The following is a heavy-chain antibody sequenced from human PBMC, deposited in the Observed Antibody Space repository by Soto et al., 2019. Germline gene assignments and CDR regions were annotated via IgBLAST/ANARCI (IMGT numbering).Heavy chain of an antibody. Sequence: ASVKVSCKASGYTFTGYDMHWVREAPGQGLEWMGWINPNSGGTNYAQKFQGWVTMTRDTSISTAYMELSRLRSDDTAVYYCARATTVKGYYYYYGMDVWGQGTTVTVSS. CDR1: GYTFTGYD. V-gene: IGHV1-2*04. D-gene: IGHD4-17*01. CDR2: INPNSGGT. J-gene: IGHJ6*02. CDR3: ARATTVKGYYYYYGMDV.